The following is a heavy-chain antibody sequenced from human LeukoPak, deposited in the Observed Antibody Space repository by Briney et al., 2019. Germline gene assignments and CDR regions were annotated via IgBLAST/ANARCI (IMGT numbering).Heavy chain of an antibody. J-gene: IGHJ4*02. CDR3: ATVPLRIAVAGTEVDY. CDR2: ISAYNGNT. Sequence: ASVKVSCKASGYTFTSYGISWVGQAHGQGLEWMGWISAYNGNTNYAQKLQGRVTMTTDTSTSTAYMELSSLRSEDTAVYYCATVPLRIAVAGTEVDYWGQGTLVTVSS. D-gene: IGHD6-19*01. V-gene: IGHV1-18*01. CDR1: GYTFTSYG.